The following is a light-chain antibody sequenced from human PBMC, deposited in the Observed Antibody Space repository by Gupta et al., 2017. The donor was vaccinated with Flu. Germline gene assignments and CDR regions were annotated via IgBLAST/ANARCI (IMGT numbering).Light chain of an antibody. CDR2: GAS. CDR1: QSVSSSY. CDR3: QQYGSSPPYT. V-gene: IGKV3-20*01. J-gene: IGKJ2*01. Sequence: EIVLTQSPGTLSLCPGERATLSCRASQSVSSSYLAWYQQKPGPAPRHLIYGASSRATGIPDRFSGSGSGTDFTLTISRLEPEDVAVYYCQQYGSSPPYTFGQGTKLEIK.